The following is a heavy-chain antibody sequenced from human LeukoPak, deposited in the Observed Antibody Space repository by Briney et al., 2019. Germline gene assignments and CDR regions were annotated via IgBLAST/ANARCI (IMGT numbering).Heavy chain of an antibody. CDR2: ISGSGGST. CDR3: AKDWPRYCSGGSCSGY. Sequence: GGSLRLSCAASGFTFSSYAMSWVRQAPGKGLEWVSAISGSGGSTYYADSVKGRFTISRDNSKNTLYLQMNSLRAEDTGVYNCAKDWPRYCSGGSCSGYWGQGTLVTVSS. D-gene: IGHD2-15*01. CDR1: GFTFSSYA. V-gene: IGHV3-23*01. J-gene: IGHJ4*02.